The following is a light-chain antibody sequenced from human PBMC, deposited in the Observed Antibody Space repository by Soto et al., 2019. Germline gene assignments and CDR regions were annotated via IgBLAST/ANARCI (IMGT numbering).Light chain of an antibody. CDR3: LQPNTYPLP. Sequence: DIQMTQSPSSLSASVGDRVTITCRASQGIRNDLGWYQQKPGKGTKRLIYAASNLSSGVPSRCSGSGSETEFTLTLSNLQPEDFAPYFCLQPNTYPLPFGGGTMVEV. J-gene: IGKJ4*01. CDR2: AAS. V-gene: IGKV1-17*02. CDR1: QGIRND.